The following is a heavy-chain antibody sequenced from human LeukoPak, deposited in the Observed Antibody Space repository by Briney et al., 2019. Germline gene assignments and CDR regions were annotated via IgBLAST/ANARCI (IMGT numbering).Heavy chain of an antibody. CDR3: VRGQPFFESISSGYMGV. CDR2: ISSGGPPI. V-gene: IGHV3-11*04. J-gene: IGHJ6*03. Sequence: GGSLRLSCAASGFTFSDYYMSWVRQAPGKGLEWLSHISSGGPPIYYADSVKGRFTISRGNAKNPLYLQMNSLTAEDTAVYHCVRGQPFFESISSGYMGVWGQGSPVSVSS. CDR1: GFTFSDYY. D-gene: IGHD2/OR15-2a*01.